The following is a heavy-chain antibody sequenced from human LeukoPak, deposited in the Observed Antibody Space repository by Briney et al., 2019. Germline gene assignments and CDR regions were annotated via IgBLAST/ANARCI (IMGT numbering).Heavy chain of an antibody. J-gene: IGHJ4*02. Sequence: SETLSLTCAVSGGSISSSNWWSWVRQPPGEGLEWIGEIYHSGSTNYNPSLKSRVTISVDKSKNQFSLKLSSVTAADTAVYYCAREKGGSGWYERAIDYWGQGTLVSVSS. V-gene: IGHV4-4*02. CDR3: AREKGGSGWYERAIDY. CDR1: GGSISSSNW. CDR2: IYHSGST. D-gene: IGHD6-19*01.